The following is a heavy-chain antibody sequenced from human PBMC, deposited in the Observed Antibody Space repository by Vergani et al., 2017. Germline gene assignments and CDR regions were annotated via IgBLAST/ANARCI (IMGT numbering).Heavy chain of an antibody. J-gene: IGHJ4*02. D-gene: IGHD3-16*01. Sequence: QVQLQESGPGLVKPSETLSLTCTVSNYSISRGYFWGWIRRPPGKGLEWNASFHHTGMTYNNPSLKSRVTKSVDTSKNMTPLKLNSVTAADTALYYCARMGDDDEVGAYRNGYFDSWGPGILVTVSS. CDR1: NYSISRGYF. CDR3: ARMGDDDEVGAYRNGYFDS. CDR2: FHHTGMT. V-gene: IGHV4-38-2*02.